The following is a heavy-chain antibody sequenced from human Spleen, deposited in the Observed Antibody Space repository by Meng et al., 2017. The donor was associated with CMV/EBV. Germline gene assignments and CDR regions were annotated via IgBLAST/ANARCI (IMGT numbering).Heavy chain of an antibody. CDR1: GFTFSSYA. V-gene: IGHV3-30-3*01. Sequence: GESLKISCAASGFTFSSYAMHWVRQAPGKGLEWVAVISYDGSNKYYADSVKGRFTISRDNSKNTLYLQMNSLRAEDTAVYYCARGGYCSSTSCYAYYYGMDVWGQGTTVTVSS. D-gene: IGHD2-2*01. CDR2: ISYDGSNK. CDR3: ARGGYCSSTSCYAYYYGMDV. J-gene: IGHJ6*02.